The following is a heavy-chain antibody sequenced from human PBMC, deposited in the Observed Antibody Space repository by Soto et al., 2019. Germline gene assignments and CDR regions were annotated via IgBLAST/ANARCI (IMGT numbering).Heavy chain of an antibody. CDR2: ISGSGGST. J-gene: IGHJ4*02. Sequence: GGSLRLSCAASGFTFSSYAMSWVRQAPGKWLEWVSAISGSGGSTYYADSVKGRFTISRDNSKNTLYLQMNSLRAEDTAVYYCAKDVIDRLQYYFDYWGQGXLVTVYS. V-gene: IGHV3-23*01. D-gene: IGHD3-9*01. CDR1: GFTFSSYA. CDR3: AKDVIDRLQYYFDY.